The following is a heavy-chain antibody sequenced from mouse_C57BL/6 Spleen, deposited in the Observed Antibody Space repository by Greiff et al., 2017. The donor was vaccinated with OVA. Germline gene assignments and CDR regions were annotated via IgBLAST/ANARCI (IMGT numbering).Heavy chain of an antibody. CDR3: AREGDYGDAWFAY. D-gene: IGHD1-1*02. CDR2: ISDGGSYT. V-gene: IGHV5-4*01. CDR1: GFTFSSYA. J-gene: IGHJ3*01. Sequence: EVKLQESGGGLVKPGGSLKLSCAASGFTFSSYAMSWVRQTPEKRLEWVATISDGGSYTYYPDNVKGRFTISRDNAKNNLYLQMSHLKSEDTAMYYCAREGDYGDAWFAYWGQGTLVTVSA.